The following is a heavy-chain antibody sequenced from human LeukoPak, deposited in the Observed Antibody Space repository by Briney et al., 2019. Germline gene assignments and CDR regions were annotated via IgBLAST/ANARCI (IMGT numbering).Heavy chain of an antibody. CDR1: GYRFNAYC. CDR2: IYPDDSDT. V-gene: IGHV5-51*01. D-gene: IGHD3-22*01. Sequence: GESLKISCKGSGYRFNAYCIAWVRQMPGKGLEWMGIIYPDDSDTRYSPSFQGQVTISADKSVRTAYLQWSSLKASHTAMYYCARPNITSYYDSRGYDAFDVWGQGTMVTVSS. CDR3: ARPNITSYYDSRGYDAFDV. J-gene: IGHJ3*01.